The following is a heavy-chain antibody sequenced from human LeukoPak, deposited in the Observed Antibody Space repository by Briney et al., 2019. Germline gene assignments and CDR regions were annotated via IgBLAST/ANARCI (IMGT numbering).Heavy chain of an antibody. CDR3: ARDGPGYCSSTSCLVMDV. CDR1: GYTFTGYC. V-gene: IGHV1-2*02. CDR2: INPNSGGT. J-gene: IGHJ6*02. Sequence: GASVKVSCKASGYTFTGYCMHWVRQAPGQGLEWMGWINPNSGGTNYAQKFQGRVTMTRDTSISTAYMELSRLRSDDTAVYYCARDGPGYCSSTSCLVMDVWGQGTTVTVSS. D-gene: IGHD2-2*01.